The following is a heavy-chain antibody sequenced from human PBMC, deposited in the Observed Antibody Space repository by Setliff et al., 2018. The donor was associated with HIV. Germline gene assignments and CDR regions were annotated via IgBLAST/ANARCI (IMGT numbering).Heavy chain of an antibody. Sequence: VKVSCKASGYTFTDHFIHWVRQAPGQGLEWMGWINPNSGGTNYAQKFQGRVTMTRDTSINTAYMELNRLLYDDTALYYCVKGAGGYYDFWSQGTLVTVSS. V-gene: IGHV1-2*02. CDR1: GYTFTDHF. J-gene: IGHJ4*02. CDR2: INPNSGGT. CDR3: VKGAGGYYDF. D-gene: IGHD5-18*01.